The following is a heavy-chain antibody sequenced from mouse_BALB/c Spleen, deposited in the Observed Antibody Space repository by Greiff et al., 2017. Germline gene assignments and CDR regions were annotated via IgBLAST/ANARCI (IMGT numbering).Heavy chain of an antibody. V-gene: IGHV1S81*02. CDR1: GYTFTSYY. Sequence: VQLQQSGAELVKPGASVKLSCKASGYTFTSYYMYWVKQRPGQGLEWIGEINPSNGGTNFNEKFKSKATLTVDKSSSTAYMQLSSLTSEDSAVYYCTRRVGMDYWGQGTSVTVSS. D-gene: IGHD1-1*02. J-gene: IGHJ4*01. CDR2: INPSNGGT. CDR3: TRRVGMDY.